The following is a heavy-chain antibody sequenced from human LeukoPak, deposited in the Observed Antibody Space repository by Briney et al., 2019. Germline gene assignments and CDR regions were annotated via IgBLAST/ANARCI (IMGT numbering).Heavy chain of an antibody. D-gene: IGHD6-19*01. CDR2: IYPGDSDT. CDR1: GYSFTKSW. J-gene: IGHJ4*02. V-gene: IGHV5-51*01. Sequence: GESLKISCKGSGYSFTKSWIGWVRQLPGKGLEWMGMIYPGDSDTRYSPSFQGHVTISVDKSISTAYPQWSSLKASDTAMYYCARHWTSSSGWGYFDYWGQGTLVTVSS. CDR3: ARHWTSSSGWGYFDY.